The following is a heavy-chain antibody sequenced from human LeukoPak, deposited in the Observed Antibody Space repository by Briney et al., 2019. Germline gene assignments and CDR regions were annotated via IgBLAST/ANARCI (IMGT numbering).Heavy chain of an antibody. CDR3: ARPGYYDFWSGPFDY. CDR1: GFTFSSYW. Sequence: GGSLRLSCAASGFTFSSYWMSWVRQAPGKGLEWVANIKQDGSEKYYVDSVKGRFTISRDNAKNSLYLQMNSLRAEDTAVYYCARPGYYDFWSGPFDYWGQGTLVTVSS. D-gene: IGHD3-3*01. V-gene: IGHV3-7*01. J-gene: IGHJ4*02. CDR2: IKQDGSEK.